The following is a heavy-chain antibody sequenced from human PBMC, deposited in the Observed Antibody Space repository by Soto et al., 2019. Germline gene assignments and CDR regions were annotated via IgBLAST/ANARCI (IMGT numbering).Heavy chain of an antibody. V-gene: IGHV1-2*02. Sequence: QVQLVQSGAEVKKPGASVKVSCKASGYTFTAYYMHLLRQAPGQGLEWMGWINPNSGGTNYAQRFQGRVTVTNDTSISTPYVELSSLGSDDTAVYYCARGDFDRSGNYNAGWFAPWGQGTLVTVSS. CDR2: INPNSGGT. D-gene: IGHD3-22*01. CDR1: GYTFTAYY. J-gene: IGHJ5*02. CDR3: ARGDFDRSGNYNAGWFAP.